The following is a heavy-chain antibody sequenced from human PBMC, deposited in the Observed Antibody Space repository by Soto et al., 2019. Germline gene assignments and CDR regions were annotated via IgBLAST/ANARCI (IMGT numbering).Heavy chain of an antibody. V-gene: IGHV1-18*01. CDR1: GYTFTSYG. CDR2: ISAYNGNT. Sequence: ASVPVACKASGYTFTSYGVSWVRQAPGQGLEWMGWISAYNGNTNYAQKLQGRVTMTTDTSTSTAYMELRSLRSDDTAVYYCARVYSSGWYRTDYWGQGTLVTVSS. J-gene: IGHJ4*02. CDR3: ARVYSSGWYRTDY. D-gene: IGHD6-19*01.